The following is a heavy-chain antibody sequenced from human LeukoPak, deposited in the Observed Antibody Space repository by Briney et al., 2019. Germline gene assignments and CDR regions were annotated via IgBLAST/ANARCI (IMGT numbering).Heavy chain of an antibody. CDR2: ISGSGGST. CDR3: ARDETVTTLVSYYYYGMDV. D-gene: IGHD4-17*01. V-gene: IGHV3-23*01. CDR1: GFTFSSYA. J-gene: IGHJ6*02. Sequence: PGGSLRLSCTAFGFTFSSYAMSWVRQAPGKGLEWVSAISGSGGSTYYADSVKGRFTISRDNAKNSLYLQVNSLRAEDTAVYYCARDETVTTLVSYYYYGMDVWGQGTTVTVSS.